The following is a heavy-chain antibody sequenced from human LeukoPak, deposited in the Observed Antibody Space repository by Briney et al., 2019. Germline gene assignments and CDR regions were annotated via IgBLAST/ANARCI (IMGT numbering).Heavy chain of an antibody. CDR3: ARQGGGANDYYYGMDV. J-gene: IGHJ6*02. D-gene: IGHD2-15*01. V-gene: IGHV4-59*08. Sequence: SETLSLTCTVSGGSISSYYWSWIRQPPGKGLEWIGYIYYSGSTNYNPSLKSRVTISVDTSKTQFSLKLSSVTAADTAVYYCARQGGGANDYYYGMDVWGQGTTVTVSS. CDR1: GGSISSYY. CDR2: IYYSGST.